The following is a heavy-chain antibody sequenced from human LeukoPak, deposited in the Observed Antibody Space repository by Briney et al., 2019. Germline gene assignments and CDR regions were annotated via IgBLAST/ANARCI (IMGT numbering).Heavy chain of an antibody. V-gene: IGHV1-69*04. D-gene: IGHD4-17*01. CDR1: GGTFSSYA. CDR2: IIPILGIA. J-gene: IGHJ4*02. CDR3: ASAPVGDYAGY. Sequence: ASVKVSCKASGGTFSSYAISWVRQAPGQGLEWMGRIIPILGIANYAQKFQGRVTITADKSTSTAYMELSSLRSEDTAVYYCASAPVGDYAGYWGQGTLVTVSS.